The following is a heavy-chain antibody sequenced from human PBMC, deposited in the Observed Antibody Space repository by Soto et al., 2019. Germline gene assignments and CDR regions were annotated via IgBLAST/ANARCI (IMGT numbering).Heavy chain of an antibody. CDR1: GFTFSSYS. Sequence: GSLRLSCAASGFTFSSYSMNWVRQAPGKGLEWVSSISSSSNYIYYADSVKGRFTISRDNAKNSLYLQMNSLRAEDTAVYYCARDLFPMVRGVIRGYCGQGTIVTVST. V-gene: IGHV3-21*01. CDR3: ARDLFPMVRGVIRGY. D-gene: IGHD3-10*01. J-gene: IGHJ4*02. CDR2: ISSSSNYI.